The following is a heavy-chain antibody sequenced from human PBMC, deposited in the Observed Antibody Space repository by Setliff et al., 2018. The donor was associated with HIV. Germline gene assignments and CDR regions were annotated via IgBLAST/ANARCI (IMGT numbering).Heavy chain of an antibody. J-gene: IGHJ6*03. CDR2: IIPILGIP. Sequence: WASVKVSCKASGGIVSINWVRQAPGQRLEWMGGIIPILGIPNYAQKFQGRVTITADKSTSTAYMELSSLKSEDTAIYYCARVAGTTYYDYYHMDVWGEGSTVTVSS. CDR3: ARVAGTTYYDYYHMDV. V-gene: IGHV1-69*10. CDR1: GGIVS. D-gene: IGHD4-17*01.